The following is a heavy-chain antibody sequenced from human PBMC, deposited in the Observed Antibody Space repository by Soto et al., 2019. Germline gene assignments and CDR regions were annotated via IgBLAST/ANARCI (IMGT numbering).Heavy chain of an antibody. Sequence: ASVKVSCKASGYTFGSYAMHWVRQAPGQRLEWMGWINAGYGNTKSSQKFQDRVTISRDTSASTAYMELTSLRSEDTAVYYCARDTGDGTFEFWGQGTPVTLSS. D-gene: IGHD7-27*01. V-gene: IGHV1-3*01. J-gene: IGHJ4*02. CDR1: GYTFGSYA. CDR2: INAGYGNT. CDR3: ARDTGDGTFEF.